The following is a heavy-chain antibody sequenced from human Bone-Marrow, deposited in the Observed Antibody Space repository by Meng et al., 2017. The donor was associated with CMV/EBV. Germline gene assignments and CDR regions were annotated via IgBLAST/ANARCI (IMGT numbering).Heavy chain of an antibody. Sequence: LSLTCAASGFTFSDYYMSWIRQAPEKGLEWVSYISSSGSTIYYADSVKGRFTISRDNAKNSLYLQMNSLRAEDTAVYYCARLIGYCSSTSCYHYYGMDVWGQGTTVTVSS. CDR3: ARLIGYCSSTSCYHYYGMDV. D-gene: IGHD2-2*01. V-gene: IGHV3-11*04. J-gene: IGHJ6*02. CDR2: ISSSGSTI. CDR1: GFTFSDYY.